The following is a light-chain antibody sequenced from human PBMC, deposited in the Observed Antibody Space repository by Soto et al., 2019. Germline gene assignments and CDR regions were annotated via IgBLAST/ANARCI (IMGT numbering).Light chain of an antibody. Sequence: QSVLTQPPSASGTPGQRVTISCSGSSSNIGNNYVYWYQHLPGTAPKLPIYSNNQRPSGVPDRFSASKSGSSASLAISGLRSEDEADYYCAAWDDSLNMVFGGGTQLTVL. V-gene: IGLV1-47*02. CDR1: SSNIGNNY. CDR3: AAWDDSLNMV. J-gene: IGLJ2*01. CDR2: SNN.